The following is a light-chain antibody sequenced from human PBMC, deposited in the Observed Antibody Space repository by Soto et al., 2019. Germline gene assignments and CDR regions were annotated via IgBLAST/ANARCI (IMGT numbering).Light chain of an antibody. CDR3: AAWDDSLNGVV. CDR1: STNIGRNT. V-gene: IGLV1-44*01. J-gene: IGLJ2*01. CDR2: SNS. Sequence: QSVLTKTPSASGTPGQRVSISCSGSSTNIGRNTVIWYHQVPGTTPKVLIYSNSQRPSGVPDRFSGSKSGTSASLAISGLQSDDEADYYCAAWDDSLNGVVVGGGTKVTVL.